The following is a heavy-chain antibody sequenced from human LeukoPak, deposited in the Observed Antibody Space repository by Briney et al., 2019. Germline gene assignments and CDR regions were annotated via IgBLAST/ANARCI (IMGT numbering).Heavy chain of an antibody. D-gene: IGHD4-17*01. J-gene: IGHJ6*02. V-gene: IGHV3-9*01. CDR1: GFTFDDYA. CDR3: AREGETVTTWTYYYYYGMDV. Sequence: GGSLRLSCAASGFTFDDYAMHWVRQAPGKGLEWVSGISWNSGSIGYADSVKGRFTISRDNAKNSLYLQMNSLRAEDTAVYYCAREGETVTTWTYYYYYGMDVWGQGTTVTVSS. CDR2: ISWNSGSI.